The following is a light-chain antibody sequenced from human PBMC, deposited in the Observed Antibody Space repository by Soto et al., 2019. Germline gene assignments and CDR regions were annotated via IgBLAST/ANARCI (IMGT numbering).Light chain of an antibody. CDR2: GES. V-gene: IGKV3-20*01. Sequence: EIVLTPSPGTPSLSTGASATLSYRASQSVSSSFLAWYQQKTGQAPRLLIYGESSRATGIPDRFSGSGSGTDFTLTISRLETEELAVYDCQKYGSTTQTVGKGTKGEIK. CDR1: QSVSSSF. J-gene: IGKJ1*01. CDR3: QKYGSTTQT.